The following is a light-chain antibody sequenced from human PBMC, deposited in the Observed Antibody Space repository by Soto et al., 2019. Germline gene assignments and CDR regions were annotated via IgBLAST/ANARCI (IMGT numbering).Light chain of an antibody. V-gene: IGKV3-15*01. CDR2: GTS. CDR3: QQHNKWPLT. CDR1: QSVSSN. J-gene: IGKJ5*01. Sequence: EIVMTQSPATLSVSPGERATLSCRASQSVSSNLAWYQQQPGQTPRLLHYGTSTRATGIPARFSGSGSGTEFTLTISSLQSEDFALYYCQQHNKWPLTFGQGTRLEIK.